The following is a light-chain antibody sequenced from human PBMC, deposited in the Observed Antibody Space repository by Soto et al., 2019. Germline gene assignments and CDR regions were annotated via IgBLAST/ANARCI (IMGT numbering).Light chain of an antibody. CDR2: DAS. CDR3: QQYSSYPWT. Sequence: DIQMTQSPSTLSASVGDRATITCRASQSISSWLAWYQQKPGKAPKLLIYDASSLESGAPSRFSGSGSGTEFTLTIRGLQPDDFATYYCQQYSSYPWTFGQGTKVDIK. V-gene: IGKV1-5*01. J-gene: IGKJ1*01. CDR1: QSISSW.